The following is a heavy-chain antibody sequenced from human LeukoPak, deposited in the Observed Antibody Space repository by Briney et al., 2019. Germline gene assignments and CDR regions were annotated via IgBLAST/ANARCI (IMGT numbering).Heavy chain of an antibody. D-gene: IGHD6-13*01. J-gene: IGHJ4*02. CDR1: GFTFASYD. V-gene: IGHV3-30*19. CDR2: ISYDGSNK. CDR3: ARDRSSSKAFDY. Sequence: PGRSLRLSCAASGFTFASYDMHWVRQAPGKGLEWVAVISYDGSNKYYADSVKGRFTISRDNSKNTLYLQMNSLRAEDTAVYYCARDRSSSKAFDYWGQGTLVTVSS.